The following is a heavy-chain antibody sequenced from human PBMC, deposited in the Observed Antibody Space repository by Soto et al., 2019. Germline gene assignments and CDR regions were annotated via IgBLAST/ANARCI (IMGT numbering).Heavy chain of an antibody. Sequence: EVQLVESGGGLVQPGGSLRLSCAASGFNFRTYWMSWVRQAPGKGLEWVANIKEDGSDKYYVDSVKGRLTVSRDNAKNLLYLQLNSLRAEDTAVYYCARDGFSYGPKGAVLDHWGQGSLVTVSS. V-gene: IGHV3-7*03. D-gene: IGHD5-18*01. CDR2: IKEDGSDK. J-gene: IGHJ5*02. CDR1: GFNFRTYW. CDR3: ARDGFSYGPKGAVLDH.